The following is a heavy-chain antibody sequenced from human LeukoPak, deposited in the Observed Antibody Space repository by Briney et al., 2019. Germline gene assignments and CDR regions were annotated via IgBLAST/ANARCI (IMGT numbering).Heavy chain of an antibody. Sequence: ASVKVSCKASGYTFSGYYVHWVRQAPGQGLEWMGWINPNSGGTNYAQKFQGRVTMTRDTSISTAYMELSRLTSDDTAVYYCARVFTDYGGNSKHRGYYGMDVWGQGTTVTVSS. V-gene: IGHV1-2*02. J-gene: IGHJ6*02. CDR1: GYTFSGYY. CDR3: ARVFTDYGGNSKHRGYYGMDV. CDR2: INPNSGGT. D-gene: IGHD4-23*01.